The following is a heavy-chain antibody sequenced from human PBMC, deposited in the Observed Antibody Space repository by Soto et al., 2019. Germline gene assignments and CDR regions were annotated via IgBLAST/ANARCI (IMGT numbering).Heavy chain of an antibody. CDR2: IYYSGIT. V-gene: IGHV4-39*01. J-gene: IGHJ6*02. CDR3: ARYSLALDSYDYYYDCSMDA. Sequence: QPPGKGMDWIGSIYYSGITYYNPSHKSRVTISVDTSTNQFSLKLGSVTAADTAVYYCARYSLALDSYDYYYDCSMDAWCQGNTVSVSS. D-gene: IGHD3-22*01.